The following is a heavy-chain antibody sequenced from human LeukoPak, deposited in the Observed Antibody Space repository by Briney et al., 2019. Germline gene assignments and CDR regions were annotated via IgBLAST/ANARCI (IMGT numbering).Heavy chain of an antibody. V-gene: IGHV3-23*01. CDR1: GFTLSSYA. Sequence: PGGSLRLSCAASGFTLSSYAMSWVRQAPGKGLEWVSTIDVTTGGSYYADSVKGRFTISRDTFQSTLYLQLNSLRVDDTAVYYCAKVNYYQPYFWGQGTLVTVSS. J-gene: IGHJ4*02. D-gene: IGHD2-2*01. CDR3: AKVNYYQPYF. CDR2: IDVTTGGS.